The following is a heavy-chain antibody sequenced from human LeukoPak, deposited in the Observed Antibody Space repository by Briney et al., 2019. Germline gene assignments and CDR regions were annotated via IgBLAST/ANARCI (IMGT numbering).Heavy chain of an antibody. CDR3: AKDPGMHASESFDY. D-gene: IGHD2-8*01. CDR1: GFTFSDHY. J-gene: IGHJ4*02. CDR2: TRNKANSYTT. V-gene: IGHV3-72*01. Sequence: SGGSLRLSCAASGFTFSDHYMDWVRQAPGKGLEWVGRTRNKANSYTTEYAASVKGRFTISRDDSKNSLYLQMNSLRAEDTAVYYCAKDPGMHASESFDYWGQGTLVTVSS.